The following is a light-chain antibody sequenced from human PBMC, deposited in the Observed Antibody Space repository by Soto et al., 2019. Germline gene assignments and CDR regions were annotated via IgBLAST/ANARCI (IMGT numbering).Light chain of an antibody. CDR3: QQYKNWPLT. Sequence: EIMMTQSAATLSVSPWERCTLSCRASQSVKSSLAWYQQKPGQAPRLLIYGASTRATGIPARFSGSGSGTEFTLTISSLQSEDSAVYYCQQYKNWPLTFGGGTKVDIK. J-gene: IGKJ4*01. CDR1: QSVKSS. V-gene: IGKV3-15*01. CDR2: GAS.